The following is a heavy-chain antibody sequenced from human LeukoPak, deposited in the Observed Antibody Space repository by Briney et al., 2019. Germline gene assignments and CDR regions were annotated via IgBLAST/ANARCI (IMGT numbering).Heavy chain of an antibody. CDR1: GFTFSSYG. D-gene: IGHD3-9*01. Sequence: GGSLRLSCAASGFTFSSYGMHWVRQAPGKGLEWVAVISYDGSNKYYADSVKGRFTISRDNSKNTLYLQMNSLRAEDTAVYYCAKAQFSYFDWSRYNYGMDVWGQGTTVTVSS. CDR3: AKAQFSYFDWSRYNYGMDV. J-gene: IGHJ6*02. V-gene: IGHV3-30*18. CDR2: ISYDGSNK.